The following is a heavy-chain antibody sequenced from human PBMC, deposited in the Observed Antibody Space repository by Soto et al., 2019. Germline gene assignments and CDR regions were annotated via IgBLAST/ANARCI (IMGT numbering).Heavy chain of an antibody. V-gene: IGHV1-58*01. D-gene: IGHD2-15*01. CDR1: GSTFTVSA. CDR3: ARGPSGPMWPSWFDP. CDR2: ILISIDTA. J-gene: IGHJ5*02. Sequence: SVKVSCKASGSTFTVSAVRWVRQARGQALEWIGWILISIDTANYAQKFQGRVTITAAVSTSPAYMELSSLSSEDTAVYYCARGPSGPMWPSWFDPWGQGTLVTVSS.